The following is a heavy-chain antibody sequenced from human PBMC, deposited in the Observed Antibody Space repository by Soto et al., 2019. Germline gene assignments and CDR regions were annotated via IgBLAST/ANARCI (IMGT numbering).Heavy chain of an antibody. CDR1: GGTFSSYA. V-gene: IGHV1-69*01. CDR2: IIPIFGTA. Sequence: QVQLVQSGAEVKKPGSSVKVSCNASGGTFSSYAISWVRQAPGQGLEWMGGIIPIFGTANYAQKFQGRFTITADEATSTAYMELSSLRSEDTAVYSCARVKGETVRDAFDIWGQGTMVTVSS. J-gene: IGHJ3*02. CDR3: ARVKGETVRDAFDI. D-gene: IGHD3-10*01.